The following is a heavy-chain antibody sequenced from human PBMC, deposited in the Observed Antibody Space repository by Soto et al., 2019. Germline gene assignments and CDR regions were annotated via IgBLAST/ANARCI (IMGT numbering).Heavy chain of an antibody. J-gene: IGHJ4*02. V-gene: IGHV3-64*01. CDR1: GFTFSSYD. Sequence: EVQLAESGGGMVQPGGSLRLSCVASGFTFSSYDMHWVRQAPGKGLEYVSSISSNGGTTYYGNSVKGRFTISRDNSKNTLYLQMGSLGAEDMAVYYCVRRVLGNYDYWGQGTLVTVSS. CDR3: VRRVLGNYDY. CDR2: ISSNGGTT. D-gene: IGHD1-7*01.